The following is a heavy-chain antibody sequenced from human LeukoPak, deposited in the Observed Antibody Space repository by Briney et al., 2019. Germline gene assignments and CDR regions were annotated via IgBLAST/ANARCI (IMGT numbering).Heavy chain of an antibody. CDR3: AKVIVVVPAAIPYFDY. Sequence: VGSLRLSCAASGFTFSSYAMSWVRHAPGKGLEWVSAISGSGGSTYYADSVKGRLTISRDNSKNTLYLQMNSLRAEDTAVYYCAKVIVVVPAAIPYFDYWGQGTLVTVSS. CDR2: ISGSGGST. J-gene: IGHJ4*02. CDR1: GFTFSSYA. V-gene: IGHV3-23*01. D-gene: IGHD2-2*02.